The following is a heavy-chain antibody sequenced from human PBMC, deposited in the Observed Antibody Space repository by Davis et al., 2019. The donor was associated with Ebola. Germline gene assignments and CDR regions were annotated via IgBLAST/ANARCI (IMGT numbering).Heavy chain of an antibody. V-gene: IGHV3-23*01. D-gene: IGHD3-22*01. CDR2: ISAAGGAK. J-gene: IGHJ3*02. CDR3: AKDAFPPITMIWRGHGLDI. Sequence: GESLKISCGGSEFSFSTYAMSWVRQDPGKGLEWVSTISAAGGAKYYADSVKGRFIISRDNSKNTLYLQMDSLRVEDTAVYYCAKDAFPPITMIWRGHGLDIWGQGTMVTVSS. CDR1: EFSFSTYA.